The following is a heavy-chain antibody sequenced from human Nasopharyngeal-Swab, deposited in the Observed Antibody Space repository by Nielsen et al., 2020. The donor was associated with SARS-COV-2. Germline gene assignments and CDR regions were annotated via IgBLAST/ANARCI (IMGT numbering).Heavy chain of an antibody. CDR2: IKSKTDGGTT. Sequence: GESLKISCAASGFTFSNAWMSWVRQAPGKGLEWVGRIKSKTDGGTTDYAAPVKGRFTISRDDSKNTLYLQMNSLKTEDTAVYYCTTQRLGSTFYYFDYWGQRTLVTVSS. D-gene: IGHD5/OR15-5a*01. J-gene: IGHJ4*02. CDR1: GFTFSNAW. CDR3: TTQRLGSTFYYFDY. V-gene: IGHV3-15*01.